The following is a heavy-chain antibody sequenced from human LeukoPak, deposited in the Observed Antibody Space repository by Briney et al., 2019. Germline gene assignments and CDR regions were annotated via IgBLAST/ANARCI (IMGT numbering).Heavy chain of an antibody. D-gene: IGHD5-18*01. Sequence: GASVTVSFKASGYTFTIYAMNWVRHAPGQGLEWMGWINTNTGNPTYAQGFTGRVVFSLDTSVSTAYLQISSLKAEDTAVYYCARSRVDTAMVPNDYWGQGTLVTVSS. J-gene: IGHJ4*02. CDR3: ARSRVDTAMVPNDY. CDR1: GYTFTIYA. CDR2: INTNTGNP. V-gene: IGHV7-4-1*02.